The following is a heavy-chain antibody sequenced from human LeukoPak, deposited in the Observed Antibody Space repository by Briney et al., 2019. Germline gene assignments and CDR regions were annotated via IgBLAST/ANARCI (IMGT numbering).Heavy chain of an antibody. Sequence: GGSLRLSCAGSGFTFNTSAMSWVRQALGKGLEWVSAISGSGRSTYYTDSVRGRFTISRDNSKNTLYLQMNSLRAEDTAVYFCARGRGTRVYNWFDTWGQGILVTVSS. CDR2: ISGSGRST. J-gene: IGHJ5*02. V-gene: IGHV3-23*01. D-gene: IGHD1-26*01. CDR3: ARGRGTRVYNWFDT. CDR1: GFTFNTSA.